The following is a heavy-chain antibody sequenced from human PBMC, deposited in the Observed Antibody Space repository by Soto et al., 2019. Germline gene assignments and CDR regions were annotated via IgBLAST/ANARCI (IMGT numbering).Heavy chain of an antibody. J-gene: IGHJ5*01. D-gene: IGHD5-18*01. V-gene: IGHV4-61*08. CDR2: IYYSGNT. CDR1: GDSVTSGDYY. CDR3: ARSPVDTYMTYWFYT. Sequence: PATLSLTCTVSGDSVTSGDYYWSWIRQPPGKGLEWIGYIYYSGNTNYSPSLKSRVAISLDTSHNQFSLKLSSVTAADTAVYFCARSPVDTYMTYWFYTRAKGTLGTV.